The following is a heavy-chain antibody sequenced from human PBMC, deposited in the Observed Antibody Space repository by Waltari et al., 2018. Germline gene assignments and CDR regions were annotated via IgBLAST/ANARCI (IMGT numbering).Heavy chain of an antibody. J-gene: IGHJ3*02. Sequence: QVQLVQSGAEVKKPGASVKVSCKVSGYTLTELSMHWVRQAPGKGLEWMGGFDPEDGETINEQKFQGRVTMTEDTSTDTAYMELSSLRSEDTAVYYCAPWRYYYDSSGFYAFDIWGQGTMVTVSS. CDR2: FDPEDGET. D-gene: IGHD3-22*01. V-gene: IGHV1-24*01. CDR3: APWRYYYDSSGFYAFDI. CDR1: GYTLTELS.